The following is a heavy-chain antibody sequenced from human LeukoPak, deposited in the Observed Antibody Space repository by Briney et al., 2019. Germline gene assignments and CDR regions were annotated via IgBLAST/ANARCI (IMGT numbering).Heavy chain of an antibody. D-gene: IGHD6-19*01. V-gene: IGHV3-23*01. J-gene: IGHJ4*02. CDR3: AKDSSGWPYYFDY. CDR1: GFTFSSYA. Sequence: PGGSLRLSCAASGFTFSSYAMSWVRQAPGRGLEWVSAISGSGGSTYYADSVKGRFTISRDNSKNTLYLQMNSLRAEDTAVYYCAKDSSGWPYYFDYWGQGTLVTVSS. CDR2: ISGSGGST.